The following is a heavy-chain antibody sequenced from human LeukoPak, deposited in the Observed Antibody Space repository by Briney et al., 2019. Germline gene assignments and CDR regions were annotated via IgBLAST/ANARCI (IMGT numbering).Heavy chain of an antibody. CDR2: ISGSGGST. CDR3: AKDISSSWYPYFIY. J-gene: IGHJ4*02. CDR1: GFTFSSYA. D-gene: IGHD6-13*01. Sequence: GGSLRLSCAASGFTFSSYAMSWVRQAPGKGLEWVSAISGSGGSTYYADSVKGRFTIFRGNSKNTLHLQMNSLRAEDTAIYYCAKDISSSWYPYFIYWGQGTLVTVSS. V-gene: IGHV3-23*01.